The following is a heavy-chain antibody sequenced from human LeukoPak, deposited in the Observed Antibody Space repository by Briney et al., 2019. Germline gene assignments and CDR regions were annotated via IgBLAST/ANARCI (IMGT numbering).Heavy chain of an antibody. V-gene: IGHV3-33*01. Sequence: QPGGSLRLSCAASGFTFSSYGMHWVRQAPGNGLELVAVIWYDGSNKYYADSVKGRFTISRDNSKNTLYLQMNSLRAEDTAVYYCARGEDIVATITLRYFDYWGQGTLVTVSS. CDR2: IWYDGSNK. CDR3: ARGEDIVATITLRYFDY. D-gene: IGHD5-12*01. J-gene: IGHJ4*02. CDR1: GFTFSSYG.